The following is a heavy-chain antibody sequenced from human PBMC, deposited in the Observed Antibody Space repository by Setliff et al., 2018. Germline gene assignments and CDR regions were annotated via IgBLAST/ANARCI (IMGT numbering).Heavy chain of an antibody. Sequence: ASVKVSCKASGYSFTIYGISWVRQAPGQGLEWMGWISAYNGNTNYAQKLQGRVTMTTDTSTRTAYMELRSLRSDDTAEYYCAREGVDRRSSTDYRYYMDVWGKGTTVTVSS. CDR1: GYSFTIYG. J-gene: IGHJ6*03. CDR3: AREGVDRRSSTDYRYYMDV. CDR2: ISAYNGNT. D-gene: IGHD6-6*01. V-gene: IGHV1-18*01.